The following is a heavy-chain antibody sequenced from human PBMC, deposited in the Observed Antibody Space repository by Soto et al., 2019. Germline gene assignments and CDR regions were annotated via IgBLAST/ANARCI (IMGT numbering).Heavy chain of an antibody. J-gene: IGHJ4*02. V-gene: IGHV4-31*03. Sequence: SETLSLTCTVSGGSISSGGYYWSWIRQHPGKGLEWIGYIYYSGSTYYNPSLKSRVTISVDTLYLQMNSLRAEDTAVYYCAKDHRHWGQGTLVTVSS. CDR1: GGSISSGGYY. CDR2: IYYSGST. CDR3: AKDHRH.